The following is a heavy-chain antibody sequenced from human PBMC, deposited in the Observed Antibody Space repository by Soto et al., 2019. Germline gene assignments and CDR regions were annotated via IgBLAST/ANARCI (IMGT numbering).Heavy chain of an antibody. D-gene: IGHD1-1*01. CDR3: ARVERGTATTVVDAFDI. V-gene: IGHV4-34*01. CDR1: GGSVSSGSYY. CDR2: MSHSGGT. Sequence: QVQLQQWGAGLLKPSETLSLTCAVYGGSVSSGSYYWSWIRQPPGKGLEWIGEMSHSGGTHFNPSPKSRVTISVDTSKNPFSLKMSFVTAADTALNYCARVERGTATTVVDAFDIWGPGTMVTVSS. J-gene: IGHJ3*02.